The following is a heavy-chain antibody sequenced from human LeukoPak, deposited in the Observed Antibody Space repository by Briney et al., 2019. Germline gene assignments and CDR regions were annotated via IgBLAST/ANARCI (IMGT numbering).Heavy chain of an antibody. J-gene: IGHJ5*02. CDR2: INPNSGGT. Sequence: GASVKVSCKASGYTFTGYYMHWVREAPGQGLEWMGWINPNSGGTNYAQKFQGRVTMTRDTSISTAYMELCRLRSDDTAVYYCARGAPVFRWFAPWGQGTLVTVSP. CDR1: GYTFTGYY. V-gene: IGHV1-2*02. D-gene: IGHD2-21*01. CDR3: ARGAPVFRWFAP.